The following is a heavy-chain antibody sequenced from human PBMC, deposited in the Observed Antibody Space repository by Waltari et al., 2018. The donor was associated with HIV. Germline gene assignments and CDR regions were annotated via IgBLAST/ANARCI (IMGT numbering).Heavy chain of an antibody. Sequence: QVQLVESGGGVVQPGRSLRLSCATSGFTLSSYGMHWVRQAPGKGLEWVTVKWYDGSKKYYADSVKGRFTISRDNSKNTLYLQMNSLRIEDTAVYYCARKYSSNWGAPFDYWGQGTLVTVSS. J-gene: IGHJ4*02. CDR1: GFTLSSYG. D-gene: IGHD6-13*01. V-gene: IGHV3-33*01. CDR3: ARKYSSNWGAPFDY. CDR2: KWYDGSKK.